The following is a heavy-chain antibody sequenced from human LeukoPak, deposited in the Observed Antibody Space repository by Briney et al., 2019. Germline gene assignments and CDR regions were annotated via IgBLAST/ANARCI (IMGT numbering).Heavy chain of an antibody. Sequence: PGGSLRLSCAASGFTFSSYWMHWVRQAPGKGVVWVSRINSDVSGTSYADSLKGRFTISRDNAKNTLYLQMNSLRAEDTAVYYCARGGIAAAGTLFAWGQGTLVTVSS. CDR2: INSDVSGT. CDR3: ARGGIAAAGTLFA. D-gene: IGHD6-13*01. J-gene: IGHJ4*02. V-gene: IGHV3-74*01. CDR1: GFTFSSYW.